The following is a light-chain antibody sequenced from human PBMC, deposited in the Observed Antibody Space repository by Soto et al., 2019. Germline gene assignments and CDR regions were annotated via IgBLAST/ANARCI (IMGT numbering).Light chain of an antibody. CDR3: ISYAGNHNLV. J-gene: IGLJ2*01. CDR1: SSDVGAYIY. V-gene: IGLV2-8*01. Sequence: QSVLTQPPSASGSPGQSVTISFTGTSSDVGAYIYVSWYQQHPGTAPKLIIYEVNKRPSGVPDRFSGSRSGNTASLTVSGLQPEDAADYYCISYAGNHNLVFGGGTKLTVL. CDR2: EVN.